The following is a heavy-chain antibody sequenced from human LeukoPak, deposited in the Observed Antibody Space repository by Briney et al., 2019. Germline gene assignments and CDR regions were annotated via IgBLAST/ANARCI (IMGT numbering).Heavy chain of an antibody. CDR3: ARDQEGFDY. J-gene: IGHJ4*02. Sequence: PRASVKVSCKASGYTFTNNYLHWVRQAPGQGLEWMGMIYPRDGSTSYAQNFQGRVTVTRDTSTTTVHMELRGLRSEDTAVYYRARDQEGFDYWGQGTVVTVSS. CDR1: GYTFTNNY. CDR2: IYPRDGST. V-gene: IGHV1-46*01.